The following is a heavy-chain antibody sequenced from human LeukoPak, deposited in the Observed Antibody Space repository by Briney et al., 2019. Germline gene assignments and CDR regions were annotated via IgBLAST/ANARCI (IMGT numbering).Heavy chain of an antibody. CDR1: GYTFTGYY. J-gene: IGHJ5*02. D-gene: IGHD2-2*01. CDR3: ARDSKQLLLAWFDP. CDR2: INPNSGGT. Sequence: ASVKVSCKTSGYTFTGYYMHWVRQAPGQGLEWMGWINPNSGGTNYAQKFQGRVTMTRDTSINTAYMELSRLRSDDTAVYYCARDSKQLLLAWFDPWGQGTLVTVSS. V-gene: IGHV1-2*02.